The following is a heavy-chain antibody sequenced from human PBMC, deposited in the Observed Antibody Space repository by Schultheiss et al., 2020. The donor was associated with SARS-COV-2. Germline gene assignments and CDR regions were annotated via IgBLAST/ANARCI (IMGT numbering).Heavy chain of an antibody. CDR2: ISGSGGST. CDR1: GFTFSSYA. Sequence: GGSLRLSCSASGFTFSSYAMHWVRQAPGKGLEYVSAISGSGGSTYYADSVKGRFTISRDNSKNTLYLQMNSLRAEDTAVYYCARAGGDYGDYEARGYHNYGMDVWGQGTTVTVSS. J-gene: IGHJ6*02. D-gene: IGHD4-17*01. CDR3: ARAGGDYGDYEARGYHNYGMDV. V-gene: IGHV3-64*04.